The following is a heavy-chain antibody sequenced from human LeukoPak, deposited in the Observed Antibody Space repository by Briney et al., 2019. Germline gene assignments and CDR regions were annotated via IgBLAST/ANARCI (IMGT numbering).Heavy chain of an antibody. V-gene: IGHV3-21*04. J-gene: IGHJ4*02. D-gene: IGHD3-22*01. CDR3: AKASAMIVVVSKNFDY. CDR1: GFTFNTYS. Sequence: GGSLRLSCAASGFTFNTYSMNWVRQAPGKGREWVSSISSSDTYIHYADSVKGRFTISRDNAKNSLYLQMNSLRAEDTAVYYCAKASAMIVVVSKNFDYWGQGTLVTVSS. CDR2: ISSSDTYI.